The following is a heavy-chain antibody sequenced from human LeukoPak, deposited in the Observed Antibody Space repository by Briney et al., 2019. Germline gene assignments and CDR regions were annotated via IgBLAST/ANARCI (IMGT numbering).Heavy chain of an antibody. CDR3: AGVVGATEAIDY. J-gene: IGHJ4*02. CDR2: ISAYNGNT. V-gene: IGHV1-18*01. CDR1: GYTFTRYG. D-gene: IGHD1-26*01. Sequence: ASVKASCKASGYTFTRYGISWVRQAPGHRLEWMGWISAYNGNTNYAQKLQGRVTMTTDTSTSTAYTERRSMRSDDTAVYYCAGVVGATEAIDYWGQGTLVTVSS.